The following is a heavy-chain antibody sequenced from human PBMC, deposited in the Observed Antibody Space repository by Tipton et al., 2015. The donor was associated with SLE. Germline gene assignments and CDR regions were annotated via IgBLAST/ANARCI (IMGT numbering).Heavy chain of an antibody. CDR3: AKDIRVATIEGAFDI. D-gene: IGHD5-24*01. V-gene: IGHV3-43*01. CDR1: GFTFDDYT. J-gene: IGHJ3*02. Sequence: SLRLSCAASGFTFDDYTMHWVRQAPGKGLEWVSLISWDGGSTYYADSVKGRFTISRDNSKNSLYLQMSSLRTEDTALYYCAKDIRVATIEGAFDIWGQGTMVTVSS. CDR2: ISWDGGST.